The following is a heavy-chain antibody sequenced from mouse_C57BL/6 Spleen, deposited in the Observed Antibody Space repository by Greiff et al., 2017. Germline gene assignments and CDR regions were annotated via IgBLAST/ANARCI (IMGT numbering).Heavy chain of an antibody. CDR3: ARPIYDGYCPYAMDY. J-gene: IGHJ4*01. CDR2: ISSGSSTT. D-gene: IGHD2-3*01. CDR1: GFTFSDYG. Sequence: EVHLVESGGGLVKPGGSLKLSCAASGFTFSDYGMHWVRQAPEKGLEWVAYISSGSSTTYYADTVKGRFTISRNNAKNTLFLQMTSLRSENTAMYYCARPIYDGYCPYAMDYWGQGTSVTVSS. V-gene: IGHV5-17*01.